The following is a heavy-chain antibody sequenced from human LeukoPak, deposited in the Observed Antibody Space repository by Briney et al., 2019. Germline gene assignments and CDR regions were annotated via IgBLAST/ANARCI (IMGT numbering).Heavy chain of an antibody. Sequence: GGSLRLSCAASGLTFSSHWMHWVRQAPGKGLVWVSRITNDGSSTTYADSVKGRFTISRDNAKNTLYLQMNSLRAEDTAVYYCPRKYDSSGYFDYWGRGTLVTVSS. D-gene: IGHD3-22*01. CDR2: ITNDGSST. CDR1: GLTFSSHW. V-gene: IGHV3-74*01. CDR3: PRKYDSSGYFDY. J-gene: IGHJ4*02.